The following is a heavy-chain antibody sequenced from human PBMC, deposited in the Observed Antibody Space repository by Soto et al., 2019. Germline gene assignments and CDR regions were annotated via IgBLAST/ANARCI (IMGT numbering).Heavy chain of an antibody. CDR1: GFTFSSYG. Sequence: GGSLRLSCAASGFTFSSYGMHWVRQAPGKGLEWVAVISYDGSNKYYADSVKGRFTISRDNSKNTLYLQMNSLRAEDTAVYYCAKGIAAAGIYYYYGMDVWGQGTTLTVSS. V-gene: IGHV3-30*18. CDR2: ISYDGSNK. CDR3: AKGIAAAGIYYYYGMDV. D-gene: IGHD6-13*01. J-gene: IGHJ6*02.